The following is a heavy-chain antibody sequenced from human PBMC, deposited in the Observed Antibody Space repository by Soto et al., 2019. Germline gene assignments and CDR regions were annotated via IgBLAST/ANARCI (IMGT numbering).Heavy chain of an antibody. V-gene: IGHV5-10-1*01. CDR1: GYSFTSYW. D-gene: IGHD3-3*01. CDR2: IDPSDSYT. J-gene: IGHJ6*02. CDR3: ARGAYYDFWSGYYGRYYYYYGMDV. Sequence: GESLKISCKGSGYSFTSYWISWVRQMPGKGLEWMGRIDPSDSYTNYSPSFQGHVTISADKSISTAYLQWSSLKASDTAMYYCARGAYYDFWSGYYGRYYYYYGMDVWGQGTTVTVSS.